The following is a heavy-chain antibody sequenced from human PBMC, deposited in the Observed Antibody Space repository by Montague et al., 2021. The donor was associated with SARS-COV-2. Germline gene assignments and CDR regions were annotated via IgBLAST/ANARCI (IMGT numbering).Heavy chain of an antibody. CDR3: ARIRDYDILTGSYSGFDY. CDR1: GFSLSTSGMC. J-gene: IGHJ4*02. CDR2: IDWXXXK. Sequence: PALVKPTQTLTLTCTFSGFSLSTSGMCVSWIRQPPGKALEWLVLIDWXXXKYYSTSQKTRLTISKDTSKNQVVLTMTNMDPVDAATYYSARIRDYDILTGSYSGFDYWGQGTLVTVSS. V-gene: IGHV2-70*01. D-gene: IGHD3-9*01.